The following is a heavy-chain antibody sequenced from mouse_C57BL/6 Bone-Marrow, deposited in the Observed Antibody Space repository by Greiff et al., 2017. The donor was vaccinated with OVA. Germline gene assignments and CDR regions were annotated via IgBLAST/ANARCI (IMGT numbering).Heavy chain of an antibody. V-gene: IGHV1-19*01. CDR2: INPYNGGT. CDR3: ARRPGSLDY. J-gene: IGHJ2*01. CDR1: GYTFTDYY. D-gene: IGHD2-2*01. Sequence: VQLQQSGPVLVKPGASVKMSCKASGYTFTDYYMNWVKQSHGKSLEWIGVINPYNGGTSYNQKFKGKATLTVDKSSSTAYMELNSLTSEDSAVYYCARRPGSLDYWGQGTTLTVSS.